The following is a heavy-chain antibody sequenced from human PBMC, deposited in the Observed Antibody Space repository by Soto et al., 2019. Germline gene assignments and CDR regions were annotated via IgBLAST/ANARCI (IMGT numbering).Heavy chain of an antibody. D-gene: IGHD3-22*01. CDR2: IWYDGSNK. CDR1: GFTFSSYG. V-gene: IGHV3-33*01. Sequence: GGSLRLSCAASGFTFSSYGMHWVRQAPGKGLEWVAVIWYDGSNKYYADSVKGRFTISRDNSKNTLYLQMNSLRAEDTAVYHCARDRNADSSGYYYYYGMDVWGQGTTVTVSS. CDR3: ARDRNADSSGYYYYYGMDV. J-gene: IGHJ6*02.